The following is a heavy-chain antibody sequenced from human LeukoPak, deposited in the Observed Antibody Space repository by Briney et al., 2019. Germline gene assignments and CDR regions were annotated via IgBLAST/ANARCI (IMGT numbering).Heavy chain of an antibody. J-gene: IGHJ4*02. CDR1: GDSISRGTYY. CDR3: ARDSNFCDVSHDKAEDF. D-gene: IGHD1-14*01. CDR2: VFRSGST. V-gene: IGHV4-61*02. Sequence: SETLSLTCTVTGDSISRGTYYWTWVRQPAGKGLEWIGRVFRSGSTYYNPSLKSRVTISIDTSNNQFSLHLRSVTAADTAVYYCARDSNFCDVSHDKAEDFWAQGTLVTVSS.